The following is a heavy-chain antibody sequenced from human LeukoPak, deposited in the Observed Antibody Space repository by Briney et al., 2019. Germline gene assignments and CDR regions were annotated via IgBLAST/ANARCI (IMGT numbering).Heavy chain of an antibody. CDR1: GYSFTSYW. J-gene: IGHJ4*02. D-gene: IGHD1-26*01. CDR2: IYPGDSDT. Sequence: GESLQISCKGSGYSFTSYWIGWVRRLPGKGLEWVGIIYPGDSDTRYSPSFQGQVTISADKSISTAYLQWSSLKASDTAMYYCARHLEDASGITLDYWGQGTLVTVSS. CDR3: ARHLEDASGITLDY. V-gene: IGHV5-51*01.